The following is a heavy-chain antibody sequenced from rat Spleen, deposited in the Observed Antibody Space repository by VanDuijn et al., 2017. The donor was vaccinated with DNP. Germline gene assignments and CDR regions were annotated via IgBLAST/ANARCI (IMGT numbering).Heavy chain of an antibody. J-gene: IGHJ4*01. V-gene: IGHV5S10*01. CDR3: TTFEGTNA. CDR1: GFTFSDYN. D-gene: IGHD1-11*01. CDR2: ITYDGSRT. Sequence: EVQLVESGGGLVQSGRSLKVSCAASGFTFSDYNMAWVRQAPKKGLEWVTTITYDGSRTYYRDSVKGRFTISRDKAKSTLYLQMDSLRSEDTATYYCTTFEGTNAWGQGTSVTVSS.